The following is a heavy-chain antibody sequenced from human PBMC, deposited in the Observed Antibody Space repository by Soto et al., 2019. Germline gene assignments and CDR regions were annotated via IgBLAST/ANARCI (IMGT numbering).Heavy chain of an antibody. V-gene: IGHV3-30*18. Sequence: QVQLVESGGGVVQPGRSLSLSCAASGFTFSSYGMHWVRQAPGKGLEWVAVISYDGSNKYYADSVKGRFTISRDNSKNTLYLQMNSLRAEDTAVYYCAKEGGSSWYYYYYGMDVWGQGTTVTVSS. CDR2: ISYDGSNK. CDR3: AKEGGSSWYYYYYGMDV. J-gene: IGHJ6*02. CDR1: GFTFSSYG. D-gene: IGHD6-13*01.